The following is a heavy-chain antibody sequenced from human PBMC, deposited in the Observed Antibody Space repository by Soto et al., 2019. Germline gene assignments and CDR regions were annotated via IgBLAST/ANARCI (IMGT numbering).Heavy chain of an antibody. Sequence: QVRLVESGGGVVQPGRSLRLSCAASGFTFSSYGMHWVRQAPGKGLEWVAVIWYDGSNKYYADSVKGRFTISRDNSKNTLYLQMNSLRAEDTAVYYCARAGYSSSWGYYGMDVWGQGTTVTVSS. CDR3: ARAGYSSSWGYYGMDV. D-gene: IGHD6-13*01. V-gene: IGHV3-33*01. CDR1: GFTFSSYG. J-gene: IGHJ6*02. CDR2: IWYDGSNK.